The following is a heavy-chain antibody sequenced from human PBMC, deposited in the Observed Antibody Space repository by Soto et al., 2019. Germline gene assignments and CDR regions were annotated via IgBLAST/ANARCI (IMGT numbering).Heavy chain of an antibody. J-gene: IGHJ4*02. V-gene: IGHV1-18*01. CDR3: ARDEKTDYSGSYWDY. CDR2: ISAYNGNT. Sequence: ASVKVSCKASGYTFSSYGICWARQAPGQGLEWMGWISAYNGNTNYAQKFQGRVTMTTDTSTSTAYMELRSLRSDDTAVYYCARDEKTDYSGSYWDYWGQGTLVTVSS. D-gene: IGHD1-26*01. CDR1: GYTFSSYG.